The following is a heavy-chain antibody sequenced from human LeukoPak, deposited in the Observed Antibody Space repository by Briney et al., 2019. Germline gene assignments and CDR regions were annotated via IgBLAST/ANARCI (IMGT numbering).Heavy chain of an antibody. J-gene: IGHJ6*02. CDR1: GFTFSTYW. Sequence: GGSLRLSCAGSGFTFSTYWMSWVRQAPGKGLDWVANIKQDGTDKYYVDSVKGRFTISRDNAKNTLYLQMNSLRAEDTAVYYCARDIAVAGLYYYYYGMDVWGQGTTVTVSS. D-gene: IGHD6-19*01. CDR2: IKQDGTDK. CDR3: ARDIAVAGLYYYYYGMDV. V-gene: IGHV3-7*01.